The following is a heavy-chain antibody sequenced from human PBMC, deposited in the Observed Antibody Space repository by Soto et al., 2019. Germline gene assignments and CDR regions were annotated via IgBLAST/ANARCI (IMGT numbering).Heavy chain of an antibody. D-gene: IGHD6-13*01. V-gene: IGHV3-48*01. CDR3: ANLLIAAAPIDY. Sequence: GGSLRLSCAASGFTFSTSGMHWVRQAPGKGLEWVSHISIGGTTIDYADSVKGRFTISRDNSKNTLYLQMNSLRAEDTAVYYCANLLIAAAPIDYWGQGTLVTVSS. CDR1: GFTFSTSG. CDR2: ISIGGTTI. J-gene: IGHJ4*02.